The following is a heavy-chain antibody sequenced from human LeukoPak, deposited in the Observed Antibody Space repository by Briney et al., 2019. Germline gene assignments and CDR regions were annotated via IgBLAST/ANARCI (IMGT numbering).Heavy chain of an antibody. CDR2: ISYSGSTT. Sequence: SETLSLTCTVSGGSISSSSVYWGWIRQPPGKGLEWIATISYSGSTTSYNPSLKSRVTISVDTSKNQFSLKLNSVTAADTAVYYCARVEEFSSTSCYALDYWGQGTLVTVSS. V-gene: IGHV4-39*01. CDR3: ARVEEFSSTSCYALDY. D-gene: IGHD2-2*01. J-gene: IGHJ4*02. CDR1: GGSISSSSVY.